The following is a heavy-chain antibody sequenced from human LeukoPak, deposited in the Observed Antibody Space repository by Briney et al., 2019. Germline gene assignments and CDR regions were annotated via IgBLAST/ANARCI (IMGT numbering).Heavy chain of an antibody. Sequence: GGSLRLSCAASGFTFSSYAMHWVRQAPGKGLEWVAVISYDGSNKYYADSVKGRFTISRDNSKNTLYLQMNSLRAEDTAVYYCARAPDSSGYYDWFDPWGQGTLVTVSS. CDR1: GFTFSSYA. V-gene: IGHV3-30-3*01. CDR2: ISYDGSNK. CDR3: ARAPDSSGYYDWFDP. D-gene: IGHD3-22*01. J-gene: IGHJ5*02.